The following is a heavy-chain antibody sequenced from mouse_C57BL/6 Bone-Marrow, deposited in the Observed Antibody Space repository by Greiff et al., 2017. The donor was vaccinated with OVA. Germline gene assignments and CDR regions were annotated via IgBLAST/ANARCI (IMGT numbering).Heavy chain of an antibody. J-gene: IGHJ4*01. CDR1: GYTFTSYW. Sequence: QVQLQQPGAELVKPGASVKLSCKASGYTFTSYWMQWVKQRPGQGLEWIGEIDPSDSYTNYNQKFKGKATLTVDTSSSTAYMQLSSLTSEDSAVYYCAREYYYGSSYLYAMDYWGQGTSVTVSS. D-gene: IGHD1-1*01. CDR3: AREYYYGSSYLYAMDY. CDR2: IDPSDSYT. V-gene: IGHV1-50*01.